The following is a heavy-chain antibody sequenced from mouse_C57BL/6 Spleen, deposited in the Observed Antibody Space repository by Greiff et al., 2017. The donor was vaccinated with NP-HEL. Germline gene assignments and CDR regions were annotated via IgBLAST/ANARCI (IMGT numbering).Heavy chain of an antibody. CDR3: ARDYYGSSHYWYFDV. J-gene: IGHJ1*03. D-gene: IGHD1-1*01. CDR2: ISDGGSYT. CDR1: GFTFSSYA. V-gene: IGHV5-4*01. Sequence: EVQRVESGGGLVKPGGSLKLSCAASGFTFSSYAMSWVRQTPEKRLEWVATISDGGSYTYYPDNVKGRFTISRDNAKNNLYLQMSHLKSEDTAMYYCARDYYGSSHYWYFDVWGTGTTVTVSS.